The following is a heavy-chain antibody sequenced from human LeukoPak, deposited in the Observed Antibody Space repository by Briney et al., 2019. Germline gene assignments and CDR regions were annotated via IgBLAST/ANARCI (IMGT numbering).Heavy chain of an antibody. CDR3: ARGARGGWLTTRGFDY. CDR1: GFTFSSYD. V-gene: IGHV3-13*04. J-gene: IGHJ4*02. Sequence: GGPLRLSCAASGFTFSSYDMHWVRHATGKGLEWVSAIGTAGDTYYPGSVKGRFTISRENAKNSLYLQMDSLRAGDTAVYYCARGARGGWLTTRGFDYWGQGTLVTVSS. D-gene: IGHD6-19*01. CDR2: IGTAGDT.